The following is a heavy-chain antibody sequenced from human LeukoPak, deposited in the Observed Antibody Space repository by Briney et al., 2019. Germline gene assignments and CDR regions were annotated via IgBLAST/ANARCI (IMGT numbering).Heavy chain of an antibody. D-gene: IGHD1-26*01. CDR1: GGTFSSYA. J-gene: IGHJ3*02. CDR2: IIPIFGTA. V-gene: IGHV1-69*05. CDR3: ARAGIVGAKKAFDI. Sequence: SVKVSCKAPGGTFSSYAISWVRQAPGQGLEWMGGIIPIFGTANYAQKFQGRVTITTDESTSTAYMELSSLRSEDTAAYYCARAGIVGAKKAFDIWGQGTMVTVSS.